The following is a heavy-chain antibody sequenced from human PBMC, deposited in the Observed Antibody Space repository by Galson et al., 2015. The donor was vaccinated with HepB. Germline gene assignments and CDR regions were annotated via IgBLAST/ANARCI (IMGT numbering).Heavy chain of an antibody. CDR2: INHSGIP. Sequence: SETLSLTCPVYGASLTASYWNWIRQPPGKGPEWIGEINHSGIPKYNPSLRGRLPIPIDRSKKQFSLKLTSVTAADTAIYYCARHPYTNGWLYWYFDLWGRGTLVTVS. D-gene: IGHD6-19*01. CDR1: GASLTASY. CDR3: ARHPYTNGWLYWYFDL. V-gene: IGHV4-34*01. J-gene: IGHJ2*01.